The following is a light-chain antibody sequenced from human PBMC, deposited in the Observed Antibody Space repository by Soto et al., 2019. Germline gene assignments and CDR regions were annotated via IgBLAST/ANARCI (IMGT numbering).Light chain of an antibody. Sequence: DIQMTQSPSTLSASVGDTVTVTCRASQSVSGWVAWYQQKPGEAPRLLIYDASALPRGVPSRFSGSGSGTKCTLTSASLQPADVATDACQQYETFSGTFGPGTKVDIK. CDR1: QSVSGW. CDR3: QQYETFSGT. CDR2: DAS. V-gene: IGKV1-5*01. J-gene: IGKJ1*01.